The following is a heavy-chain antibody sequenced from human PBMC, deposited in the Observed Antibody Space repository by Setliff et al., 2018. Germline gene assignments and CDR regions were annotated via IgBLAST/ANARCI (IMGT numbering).Heavy chain of an antibody. Sequence: SETLSLTCAVYGGSFSGYYWSWIRQPPGKRLEWIGEIIHTGSINYNPSLKSRVTMSVDTSKNQFSLKLSSVTAADTAVYYCARGKSYYYYMDVWGKGTTVTVSS. V-gene: IGHV4-34*12. CDR3: ARGKSYYYYMDV. J-gene: IGHJ6*03. CDR1: GGSFSGYY. CDR2: IIHTGSI.